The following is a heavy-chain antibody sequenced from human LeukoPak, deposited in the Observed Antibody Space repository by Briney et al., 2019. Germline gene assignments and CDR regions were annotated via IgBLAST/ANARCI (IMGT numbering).Heavy chain of an antibody. Sequence: PSETLSLTCAVYGGSFSAYFWSWIRQPPGRGLEWIGEINHSGSTNYNPSLKSRVTISVDTSKNQFSLKLSSVTAADTAVYYCARAVVSLAADWFDPWGQGTLVTVSS. J-gene: IGHJ5*02. CDR3: ARAVVSLAADWFDP. V-gene: IGHV4-34*01. CDR1: GGSFSAYF. CDR2: INHSGST. D-gene: IGHD4-23*01.